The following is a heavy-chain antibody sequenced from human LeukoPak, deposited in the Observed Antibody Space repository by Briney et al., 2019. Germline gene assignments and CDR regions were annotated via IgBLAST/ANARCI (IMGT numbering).Heavy chain of an antibody. CDR3: ARGYYDILTGYYLGAFDI. CDR1: GFTFSSYS. Sequence: GGSLRLSCAASGFTFSSYSMNWVRQAPGKGLEWVSSISSSSSYIYYADSVKGRFTISRDNAKNSLYLQMNSLRAEGTAVYYCARGYYDILTGYYLGAFDIWGQGTMVTVSS. J-gene: IGHJ3*02. CDR2: ISSSSSYI. V-gene: IGHV3-21*01. D-gene: IGHD3-9*01.